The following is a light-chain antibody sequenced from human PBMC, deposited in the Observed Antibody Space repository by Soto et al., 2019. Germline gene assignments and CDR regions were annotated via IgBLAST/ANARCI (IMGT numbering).Light chain of an antibody. V-gene: IGLV2-11*01. CDR1: SSDVGGYNY. CDR2: DVS. J-gene: IGLJ1*01. Sequence: QSALTQPRSVSGSPGQSVTISCTGSSSDVGGYNYVSWYQHHPGKAPKLMIYDVSERPSGVPDRFSGSKSANTASLTISGLQAEDEADYYCCSYGGSYSLSVFGTGTKVTVL. CDR3: CSYGGSYSLSV.